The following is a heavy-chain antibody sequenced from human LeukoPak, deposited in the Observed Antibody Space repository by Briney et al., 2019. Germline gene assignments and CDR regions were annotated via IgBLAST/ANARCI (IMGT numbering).Heavy chain of an antibody. CDR3: ARVVHDYYDSSGYPPSFDY. Sequence: SETLSLTCTVSGGSISIYYWSWIRQPPGKGLEWIGYIYYSGSTNYNPSLKSRVTISVDTSKNQFSLKLSSVTAADTAVYYCARVVHDYYDSSGYPPSFDYWCQGTLVTVSS. J-gene: IGHJ4*02. CDR1: GGSISIYY. CDR2: IYYSGST. D-gene: IGHD3-22*01. V-gene: IGHV4-59*01.